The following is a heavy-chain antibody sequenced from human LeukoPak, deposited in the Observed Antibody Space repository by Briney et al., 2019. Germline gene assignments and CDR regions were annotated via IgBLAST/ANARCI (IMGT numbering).Heavy chain of an antibody. J-gene: IGHJ6*02. Sequence: PGGSLRLSCAASGFSFSSYALTWVRQAPGKGLEWVSGITGSGGSTYYADSVKGRFTISRDDSKNTLYLQMNSLRAEDTAVYYCARGGIAAAPLASYGMDVWGQGTTVTVSS. CDR1: GFSFSSYA. V-gene: IGHV3-23*01. CDR2: ITGSGGST. D-gene: IGHD6-13*01. CDR3: ARGGIAAAPLASYGMDV.